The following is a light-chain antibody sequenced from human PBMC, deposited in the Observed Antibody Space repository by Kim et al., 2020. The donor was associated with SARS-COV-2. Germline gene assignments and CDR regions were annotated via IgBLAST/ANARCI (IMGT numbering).Light chain of an antibody. J-gene: IGKJ4*01. CDR3: QQSYSTPPLT. V-gene: IGKV1-39*01. Sequence: DIQMTQSPSSLSASVGDRVTITCRASQSISSYLNWYQQKPGKAPKLLIYAASSLQSGVPSRFSGSGSGTDFTLPISSLQPEDFATYYCQQSYSTPPLTFGGGTTVDIK. CDR1: QSISSY. CDR2: AAS.